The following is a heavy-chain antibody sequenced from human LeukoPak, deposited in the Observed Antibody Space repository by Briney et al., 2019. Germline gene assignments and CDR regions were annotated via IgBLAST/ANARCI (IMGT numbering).Heavy chain of an antibody. V-gene: IGHV1-46*01. J-gene: IGHJ6*02. CDR1: GYTFTSYY. D-gene: IGHD5-12*01. CDR3: ARDFSGYDLYYYYYGMDV. CDR2: INPSGGST. Sequence: ASVKVSCKASGYTFTSYYMHWVRQAPGQGLEWMGIINPSGGSTSYAQKFQGRVTMTRDTSTSTVYMELSSLRSEDTAVYYCARDFSGYDLYYYYYGMDVWGQGTTVTVSS.